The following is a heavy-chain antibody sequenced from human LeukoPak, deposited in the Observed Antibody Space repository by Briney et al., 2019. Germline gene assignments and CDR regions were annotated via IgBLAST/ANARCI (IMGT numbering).Heavy chain of an antibody. J-gene: IGHJ5*02. CDR2: IYHSGST. CDR3: ARHSNWNAGVDWFDP. V-gene: IGHV4-38-2*02. D-gene: IGHD1-20*01. CDR1: GYSISSGYY. Sequence: SETLSLTCTVSGYSISSGYYWGWIRQPPGKGLEWIGSIYHSGSTYYNPSLKSRVTISVDTSKNQFSLRLNSVTAEDTAVYYCARHSNWNAGVDWFDPWGQGTQVTVSS.